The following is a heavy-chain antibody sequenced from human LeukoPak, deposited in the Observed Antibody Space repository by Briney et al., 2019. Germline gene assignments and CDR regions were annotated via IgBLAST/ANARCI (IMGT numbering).Heavy chain of an antibody. D-gene: IGHD3-22*01. Sequence: GGSLRLSCAASGFTVSSIHMVWVRQAPGKGLEWVSVTYTGGNSYYADSVKGRFIISRDISKNTLYLQMNSLRAEDSALYYCARGAFYYESSGYSSGAFDIWGQGTMVTVSS. J-gene: IGHJ3*02. CDR3: ARGAFYYESSGYSSGAFDI. CDR2: TYTGGNS. V-gene: IGHV3-53*01. CDR1: GFTVSSIH.